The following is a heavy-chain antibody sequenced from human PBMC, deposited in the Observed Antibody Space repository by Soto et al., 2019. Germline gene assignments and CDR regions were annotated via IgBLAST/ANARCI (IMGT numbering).Heavy chain of an antibody. Sequence: QITLKESGPTLVKPTQTLTLTCTFSGFSLSTSRVGVGWIRQPPGKALEWLALIYWDDDKRYSPSLKTRLTITKDTSKNQVVLTITNMDPVDTDTYYCAHYRIFGDYMYYFDSWGQGTLVTVSS. D-gene: IGHD4-17*01. CDR2: IYWDDDK. CDR1: GFSLSTSRVG. J-gene: IGHJ4*02. V-gene: IGHV2-5*02. CDR3: AHYRIFGDYMYYFDS.